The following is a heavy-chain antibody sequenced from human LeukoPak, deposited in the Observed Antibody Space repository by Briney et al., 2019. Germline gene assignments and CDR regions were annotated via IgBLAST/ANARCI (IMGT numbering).Heavy chain of an antibody. CDR2: ISKTSAKI. V-gene: IGHV3-21*06. CDR3: VRGDGDLFDF. D-gene: IGHD4-17*01. J-gene: IGHJ4*02. Sequence: GGSLRLSCAASGFTFRTYNMNWVRQAPGRGLEWVSFISKTSAKIYYGDSVRGRFTISRDNAKNSIHLQMGSLRVEDTAVYYCVRGDGDLFDFWGQGTLVSVSS. CDR1: GFTFRTYN.